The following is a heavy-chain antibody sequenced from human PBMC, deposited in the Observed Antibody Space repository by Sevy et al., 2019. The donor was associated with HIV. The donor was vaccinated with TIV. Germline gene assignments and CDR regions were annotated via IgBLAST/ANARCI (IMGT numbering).Heavy chain of an antibody. Sequence: GESLKISCKGSGYSFTTYWINWVRQMPGKGLEWMGKIDPSDSYTNYSPSFQGHVSISVDKSINTAYLQWSSLKASDTAIYYCGRDPVKGVPYQGMDVWGQGTTVTVSS. V-gene: IGHV5-10-1*01. D-gene: IGHD2-2*02. CDR1: GYSFTTYW. CDR3: GRDPVKGVPYQGMDV. CDR2: IDPSDSYT. J-gene: IGHJ6*02.